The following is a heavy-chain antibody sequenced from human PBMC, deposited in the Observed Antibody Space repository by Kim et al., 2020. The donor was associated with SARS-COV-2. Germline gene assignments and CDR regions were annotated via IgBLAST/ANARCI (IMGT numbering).Heavy chain of an antibody. CDR3: ARSKYSSSWYDG. J-gene: IGHJ4*02. Sequence: GGSLRLSCAASGFTFSSYWMHWVRQAPGKGLVWVSRSNSDGSTTSYADSVKGRFTISRDNAKNTLYLQMNSLRAEDTAVYYCARSKYSSSWYDGWGQGTLVTVSS. V-gene: IGHV3-74*01. D-gene: IGHD6-13*01. CDR2: SNSDGSTT. CDR1: GFTFSSYW.